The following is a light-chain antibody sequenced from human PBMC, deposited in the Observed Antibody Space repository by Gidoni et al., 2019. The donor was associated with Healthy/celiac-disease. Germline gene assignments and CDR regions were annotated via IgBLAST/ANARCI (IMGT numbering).Light chain of an antibody. CDR2: AAS. V-gene: IGKV1-39*01. CDR3: QQSYSTPRT. J-gene: IGKJ1*01. Sequence: DIQMPQSPSSLSASVGDRVTITCRASQSISSYLNWYKQKPGKAPKILIYAASSLQSGVPSRFSGSGSGTDFTLTISSLQPEDFATYYCQQSYSTPRTFGQGTKVEIK. CDR1: QSISSY.